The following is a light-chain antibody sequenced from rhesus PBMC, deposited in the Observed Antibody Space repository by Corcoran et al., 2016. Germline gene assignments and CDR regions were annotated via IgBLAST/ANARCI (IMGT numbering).Light chain of an antibody. J-gene: IGKJ2*01. CDR3: QQLHNSPYS. Sequence: DIQMTQSPSSLSASLGSRVTITCRASQGISTWLNWYQQKLGKAAQLLIYRASKLETGVPSRLSGIGFGTVFTLTISSLQPEDIATYYCQQLHNSPYSFGQGAEVGIK. V-gene: IGKV1-69*01. CDR2: RAS. CDR1: QGISTW.